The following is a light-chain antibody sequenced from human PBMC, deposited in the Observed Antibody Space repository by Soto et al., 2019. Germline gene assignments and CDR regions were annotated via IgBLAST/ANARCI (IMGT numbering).Light chain of an antibody. CDR3: TSYASGSSHVV. J-gene: IGLJ2*01. CDR2: DVN. Sequence: QSALTQPASVSGSPGQSITLSCTGTSSDIGGYDYVSWYQRHPGKAPKLIIYDVNNRPSGVSNRFSGYKSGNTASLTISGLQAEDEADYYCTSYASGSSHVVFGGETKLTVL. CDR1: SSDIGGYDY. V-gene: IGLV2-14*01.